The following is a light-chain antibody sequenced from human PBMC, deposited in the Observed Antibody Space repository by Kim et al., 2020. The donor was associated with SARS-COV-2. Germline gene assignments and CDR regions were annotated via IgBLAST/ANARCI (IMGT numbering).Light chain of an antibody. V-gene: IGLV2-23*02. CDR2: EVS. J-gene: IGLJ2*01. Sequence: QSALTQPASVSGSPGQSITISCTGTSSDVGSYNLVSWYQQHPGKAPKLMIYEVSKRPSGVSNRFSGSKSGNTASLTISGLQAEDEADYYCCSSAGSSTLFGGGTHLTVL. CDR3: CSSAGSSTL. CDR1: SSDVGSYNL.